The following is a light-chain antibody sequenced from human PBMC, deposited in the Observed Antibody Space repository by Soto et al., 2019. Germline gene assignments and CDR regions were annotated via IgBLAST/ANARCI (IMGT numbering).Light chain of an antibody. CDR3: QQSGNSPLP. CDR1: QIVSIF. Sequence: TLSLSLGESATLSCRASQIVSIFLAWYQQKPGQAPRLLIYDASNRATGIPARFSGSGSGTDFTLTINSLEPEDFAVYYCQQSGNSPLPFGGGAMVDIK. CDR2: DAS. V-gene: IGKV3-11*01. J-gene: IGKJ4*01.